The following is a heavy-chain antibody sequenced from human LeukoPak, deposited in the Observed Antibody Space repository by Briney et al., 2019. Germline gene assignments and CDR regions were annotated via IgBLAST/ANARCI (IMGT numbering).Heavy chain of an antibody. J-gene: IGHJ4*02. Sequence: PGGSLRLSCAASGFTVSGNYMSWVRQAPGKGLEWVSAISGSGGSTYYADSVKGRFTISRDNSKNTLYLQMNSLRAEDTAVYYCAKGGDVVVVAATLDLVYWGQGTLVTVSS. CDR1: GFTVSGNY. CDR3: AKGGDVVVVAATLDLVY. CDR2: ISGSGGST. D-gene: IGHD2-15*01. V-gene: IGHV3-23*01.